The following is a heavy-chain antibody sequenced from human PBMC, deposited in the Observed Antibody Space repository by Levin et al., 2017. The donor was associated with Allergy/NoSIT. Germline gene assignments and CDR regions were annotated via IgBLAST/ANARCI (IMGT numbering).Heavy chain of an antibody. V-gene: IGHV3-30*01. D-gene: IGHD2-21*02. CDR3: ARTYCGGDCYPDAFDI. CDR1: GFTFSSYA. Sequence: SLLLSCAASGFTFSSYAMHWVRQAPGPFLSFFSFLSSSFLTPSSSSSLKGRFTISRDNSKNTLYLQMNSLRAEDTAVYYCARTYCGGDCYPDAFDIWGQGTMVTVSS. J-gene: IGHJ3*02. CDR2: LSSSFLTP.